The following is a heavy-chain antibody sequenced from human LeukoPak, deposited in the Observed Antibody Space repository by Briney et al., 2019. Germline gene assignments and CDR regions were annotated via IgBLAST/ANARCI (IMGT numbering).Heavy chain of an antibody. CDR2: ISSSSSYT. D-gene: IGHD3-22*01. J-gene: IGHJ4*02. V-gene: IGHV3-21*04. Sequence: GGSLSLSCAASGLTFSSYSMNWVRQAPRQGLGWDSSISSSSSYTYYADSVKGRFTISRDNAKNSLYLQMNSLRAEDKAVYYCAKDNYYDSSGYSYFDYWGQGTLVTVSS. CDR1: GLTFSSYS. CDR3: AKDNYYDSSGYSYFDY.